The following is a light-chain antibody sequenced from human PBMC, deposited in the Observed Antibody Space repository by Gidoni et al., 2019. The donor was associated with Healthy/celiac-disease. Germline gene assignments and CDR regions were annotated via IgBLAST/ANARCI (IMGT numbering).Light chain of an antibody. V-gene: IGKV2-28*01. J-gene: IGKJ1*01. CDR3: MQALQTSWT. Sequence: DIVMPQSPLSLPVTPGEPASIPCRSSQSLLHINGYNYLDWYLQKPGQSPQLLIYLGSNRASGVPDRFSGSGSGTDFTLKISRVEAEDVGVYYCMQALQTSWTFGQGTKVEIK. CDR2: LGS. CDR1: QSLLHINGYNY.